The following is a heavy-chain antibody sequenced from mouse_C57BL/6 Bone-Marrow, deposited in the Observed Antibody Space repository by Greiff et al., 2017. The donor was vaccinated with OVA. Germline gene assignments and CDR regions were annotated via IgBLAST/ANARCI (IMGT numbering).Heavy chain of an antibody. CDR1: GFTFSDYG. Sequence: EVQLQESGGGLVKPGGSLKLSCAASGFTFSDYGMHWVRQAPEKGLEWVAYISSGSSTIYYADTVKGRFTISRDNAKNTLFLQMTSLRSEDTAMYYCANGYDAMEYCGQGTSVTASS. J-gene: IGHJ4*01. CDR2: ISSGSSTI. V-gene: IGHV5-17*01. CDR3: ANGYDAMEY.